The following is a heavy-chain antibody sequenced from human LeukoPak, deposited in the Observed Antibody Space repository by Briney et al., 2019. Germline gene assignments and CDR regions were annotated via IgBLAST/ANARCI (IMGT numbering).Heavy chain of an antibody. CDR2: IYYSGST. Sequence: SETPSLTCTVSGGSISSYYWSWIRQPPGKGLEWIGYIYYSGSTNYNPSLKSRVTISVDTSKNQFSLKLSSVTAADTAVYYCARAELSYYYYMDVWGKGTTVTVSS. CDR3: ARAELSYYYYMDV. J-gene: IGHJ6*03. D-gene: IGHD3-10*01. CDR1: GGSISSYY. V-gene: IGHV4-59*01.